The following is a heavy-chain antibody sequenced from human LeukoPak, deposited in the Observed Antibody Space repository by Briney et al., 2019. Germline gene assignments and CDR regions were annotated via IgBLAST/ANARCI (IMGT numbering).Heavy chain of an antibody. J-gene: IGHJ6*03. CDR3: ARGSKKRSSSYYYYYYMDV. CDR1: GGSISSYY. V-gene: IGHV4-4*09. Sequence: SETLSLTCTVSGGSISSYYWSWIRQPPGKGLEWIGYIYTSGSTNYNPSLKSRVTISVDTSKNQFSPKLSSVTAADTAVYYCARGSKKRSSSYYYYYYMDVWGKGTTVTVSS. CDR2: IYTSGST. D-gene: IGHD6-6*01.